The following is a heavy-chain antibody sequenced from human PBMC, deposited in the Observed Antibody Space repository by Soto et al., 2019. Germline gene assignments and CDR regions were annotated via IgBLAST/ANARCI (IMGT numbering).Heavy chain of an antibody. CDR1: GGTFSSYA. CDR3: ARSQGSSTSLEIYYYYYYGMDV. J-gene: IGHJ6*02. D-gene: IGHD2-2*01. V-gene: IGHV1-69*01. Sequence: QVPLVQSGAEVKKPGSSVKVSCKASGGTFSSYAISWVRQAPGQGLEWMGGIIPISGTANYAQKFQGRVTITADESTSTAYMKLSSLRSEDTAVYYCARSQGSSTSLEIYYYYYYGMDVWVQGTTVTVSS. CDR2: IIPISGTA.